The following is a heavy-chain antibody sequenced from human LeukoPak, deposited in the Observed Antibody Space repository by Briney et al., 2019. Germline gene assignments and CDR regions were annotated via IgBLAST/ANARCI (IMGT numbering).Heavy chain of an antibody. Sequence: GGSLRLSCAGSGFIFRNYAMSWVRQAPGMGLEWVSAISGSGVGTNYADSVKGRFTISRDNSKNTLYLQMYSLRAEDTAVYYCAKNGRDDHDKYFFDFWGQGTQVTVSS. CDR2: ISGSGVGT. J-gene: IGHJ4*02. V-gene: IGHV3-23*01. CDR1: GFIFRNYA. D-gene: IGHD3-9*01. CDR3: AKNGRDDHDKYFFDF.